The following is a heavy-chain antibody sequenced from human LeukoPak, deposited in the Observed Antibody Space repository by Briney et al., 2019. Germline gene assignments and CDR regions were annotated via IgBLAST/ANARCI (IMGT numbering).Heavy chain of an antibody. CDR2: INDRGGST. V-gene: IGHV3-23*01. J-gene: IGHJ4*02. CDR3: ANIVVVPAALDY. D-gene: IGHD2-2*01. Sequence: PGGSLRLSCAASGFTFSSYAMSWVRQAPGKGLEWVSGINDRGGSTYYADSVKGRFTVSRDNSKNTLYLQMNSPRAEDTAVYYCANIVVVPAALDYWDQGTLVTVSS. CDR1: GFTFSSYA.